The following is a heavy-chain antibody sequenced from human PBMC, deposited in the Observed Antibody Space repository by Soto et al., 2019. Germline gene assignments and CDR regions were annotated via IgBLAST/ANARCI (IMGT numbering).Heavy chain of an antibody. J-gene: IGHJ6*02. Sequence: QVQLQESGPGLVKPSETLSLICTVSGGSISSYYWSWIRQPPGKGLEWIGYIYYSGSTNYNPSLKSRVTISVDTSKNHFSLKMSSVTAADTAVYYCARGGLSVVRKNPRGMDVWGQGTTVTVSS. CDR1: GGSISSYY. CDR3: ARGGLSVVRKNPRGMDV. V-gene: IGHV4-59*01. D-gene: IGHD2-15*01. CDR2: IYYSGST.